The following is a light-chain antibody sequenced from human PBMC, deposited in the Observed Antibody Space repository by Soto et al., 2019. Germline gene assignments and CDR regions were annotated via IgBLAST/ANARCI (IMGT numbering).Light chain of an antibody. Sequence: IQLTQSPSSLSASVGDRVTITCRASQGISSDLAWYQQKPGKAPKLLIYGASTLQSGVPSRFSGGGSGTDFTLTITGLQPDDFATYFCQNYESYRWTFGQGTKVDIK. J-gene: IGKJ1*01. CDR3: QNYESYRWT. CDR1: QGISSD. V-gene: IGKV1-9*01. CDR2: GAS.